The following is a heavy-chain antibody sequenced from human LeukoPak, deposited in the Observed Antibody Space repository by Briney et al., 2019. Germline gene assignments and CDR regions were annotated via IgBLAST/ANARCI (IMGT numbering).Heavy chain of an antibody. V-gene: IGHV3-7*01. D-gene: IGHD3-22*01. J-gene: IGHJ4*02. Sequence: GGSLRLSCAASGFTFSSYWMSWVRQAPGKGLEWVANIKQGGSEKYYVDSVKGRFTISRDNAKNSLYLQMNSLRAEDTAVYYCARGKEYYYDSSGYFNDYWGQGTLVTVSS. CDR1: GFTFSSYW. CDR2: IKQGGSEK. CDR3: ARGKEYYYDSSGYFNDY.